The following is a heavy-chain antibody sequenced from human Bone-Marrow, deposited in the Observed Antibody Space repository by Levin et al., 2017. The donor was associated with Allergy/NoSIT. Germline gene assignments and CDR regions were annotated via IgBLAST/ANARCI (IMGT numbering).Heavy chain of an antibody. Sequence: ASVKVSCKASGGIFSSYAISWVRQAPGQGLEWMGGIIPSFGVTNYAQKFQGRVTITADDSTSTAYMEMSSLRSDDTAVYYCARVGSAGDYRPPRPDQYMDVWGKGTTVTVSS. CDR3: ARVGSAGDYRPPRPDQYMDV. V-gene: IGHV1-69*13. D-gene: IGHD4-17*01. CDR2: IIPSFGVT. CDR1: GGIFSSYA. J-gene: IGHJ6*03.